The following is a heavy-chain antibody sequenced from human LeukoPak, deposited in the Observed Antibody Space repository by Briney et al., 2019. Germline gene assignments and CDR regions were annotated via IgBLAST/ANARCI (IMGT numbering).Heavy chain of an antibody. CDR3: ARSTAARRKHHFDY. J-gene: IGHJ4*02. Sequence: PLETLFLTCTVSGGSISSGSYYWSWIRQPAGKGLEWIGRIYTSGSTNYNPSLKSRVTISVDTSKNQFSLKLSSETAARTAVYYCARSTAARRKHHFDYWGQGTLVTVSS. CDR1: GGSISSGSYY. D-gene: IGHD6-6*01. CDR2: IYTSGST. V-gene: IGHV4-61*02.